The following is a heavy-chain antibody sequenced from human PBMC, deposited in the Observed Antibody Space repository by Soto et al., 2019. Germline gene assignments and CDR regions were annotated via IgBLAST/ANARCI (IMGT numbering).Heavy chain of an antibody. V-gene: IGHV1-18*01. Sequence: GASVKVSCKASGYTFTSYGISWVRQAPGQGLEWMGWISAYNGNTNYAQKLQGRVTMTTDTSTSTAYMELRSLRSDDTAVYYCARGTYRKWLVRGIAFDFWGQGTLVTVSS. J-gene: IGHJ4*02. CDR3: ARGTYRKWLVRGIAFDF. CDR2: ISAYNGNT. CDR1: GYTFTSYG. D-gene: IGHD6-19*01.